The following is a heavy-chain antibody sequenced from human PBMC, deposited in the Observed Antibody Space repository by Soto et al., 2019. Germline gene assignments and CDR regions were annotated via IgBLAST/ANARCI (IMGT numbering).Heavy chain of an antibody. CDR1: GGTLSTYT. V-gene: IGHV1-69*08. D-gene: IGHD3-22*01. Sequence: QVQLVQSGAEVKKPGSSVKGSCKASGGTLSTYTITWVRLAPGQGLDWMGRIIPIIGRINYAQKFQGRVTITADKFTGTAYMELTRLRSDDTAVYYCAGDPDSHYNDSHASSYPWGQGTLVTVSS. CDR3: AGDPDSHYNDSHASSYP. J-gene: IGHJ5*02. CDR2: IIPIIGRI.